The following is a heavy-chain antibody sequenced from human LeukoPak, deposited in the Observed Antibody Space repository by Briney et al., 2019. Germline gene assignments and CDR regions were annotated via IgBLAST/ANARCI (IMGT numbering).Heavy chain of an antibody. CDR3: AIQTSVTTGSRYFDL. V-gene: IGHV1-8*03. D-gene: IGHD4-17*01. CDR1: GYTFTSYD. CDR2: MNPNSGNT. Sequence: ASVEVSCKASGYTFTSYDINWVRQATGQGLEWMGWMNPNSGNTGYAQKFQGRVTISRNTSITTSYMELSSLRSDDTAVYYCAIQTSVTTGSRYFDLWGRGTLVTVSS. J-gene: IGHJ2*01.